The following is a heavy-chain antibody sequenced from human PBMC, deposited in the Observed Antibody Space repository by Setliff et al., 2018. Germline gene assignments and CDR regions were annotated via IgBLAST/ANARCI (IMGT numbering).Heavy chain of an antibody. CDR1: GYTFAKYG. CDR2: ISGYNGYT. D-gene: IGHD2-2*01. Sequence: GASVKVSCKAFGYTFAKYGTSWVRQAPGQGLEWMGWISGYNGYTVYAQKLQGRVTLTTDTSTGTAYMEVRSLRSDDTAQYYCVRDRAAIVVGPPDAHRFDPWGQGTLVTVSS. J-gene: IGHJ5*02. CDR3: VRDRAAIVVGPPDAHRFDP. V-gene: IGHV1-18*01.